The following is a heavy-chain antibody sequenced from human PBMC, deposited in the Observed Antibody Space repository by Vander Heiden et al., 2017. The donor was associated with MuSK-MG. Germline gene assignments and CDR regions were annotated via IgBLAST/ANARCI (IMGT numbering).Heavy chain of an antibody. V-gene: IGHV4-39*01. CDR3: ARSYCSSSSCYAGGYFDF. J-gene: IGHJ4*01. CDR2: IYYSGST. D-gene: IGHD2-2*01. Sequence: QLQLQLSGPGLVKPSETLSLTCTVSGGSISSSSYYWGWIRQPPGKGLEWIGSIYYSGSTYYNPSLKSRVTISVDTSKNQFSLKLSSVTAADTAVYYCARSYCSSSSCYAGGYFDFWGHGTLVTVSS. CDR1: GGSISSSSYY.